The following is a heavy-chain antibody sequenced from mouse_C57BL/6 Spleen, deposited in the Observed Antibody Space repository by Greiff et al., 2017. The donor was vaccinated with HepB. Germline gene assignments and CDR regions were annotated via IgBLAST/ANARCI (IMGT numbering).Heavy chain of an antibody. J-gene: IGHJ3*01. CDR1: GYSITSGYD. D-gene: IGHD2-4*01. CDR3: ARDHYDYGGGFAY. Sequence: DVQLQESGPGMVKPSQSLSLTCTVTGYSITSGYDWHWIRHFPGNKLEWMGYISYSGSTNYNPSLKSRISITHDTSKNHFFLKLNSVTTEDTATYYCARDHYDYGGGFAYWGQGTLVTVSA. V-gene: IGHV3-1*01. CDR2: ISYSGST.